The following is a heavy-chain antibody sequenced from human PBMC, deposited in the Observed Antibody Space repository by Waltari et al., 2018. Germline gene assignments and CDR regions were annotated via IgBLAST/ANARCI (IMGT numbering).Heavy chain of an antibody. CDR2: ISETGGDT. J-gene: IGHJ5*02. D-gene: IGHD3-10*01. V-gene: IGHV3-23*01. CDR1: GFTFSSYA. Sequence: EVQLLESGGGWVQPGGSLRLSCAASGFTFSSYALSWVRQAPGKGLEWVSTISETGGDTFYADSVKGRFTISRDISSNTLHLQMTSLGAEDTAVYHCVKDNGLWNSYKGFDPWGQGTLVTVSS. CDR3: VKDNGLWNSYKGFDP.